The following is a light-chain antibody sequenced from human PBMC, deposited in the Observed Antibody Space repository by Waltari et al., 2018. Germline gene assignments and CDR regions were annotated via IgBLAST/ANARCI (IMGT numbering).Light chain of an antibody. CDR1: QSLLNSNGNTY. V-gene: IGKV2-29*02. CDR3: MQVLETPLT. Sequence: DIVMTQTPLSLSVTPGEPASISCRSSQSLLNSNGNTYLYWDLQKPGQPPRLLIYRVSTRFSGVPDRFSGSGSDTDFTLKISRVEAEDVGVYYCMQVLETPLTFGGGTKVEIK. CDR2: RVS. J-gene: IGKJ4*01.